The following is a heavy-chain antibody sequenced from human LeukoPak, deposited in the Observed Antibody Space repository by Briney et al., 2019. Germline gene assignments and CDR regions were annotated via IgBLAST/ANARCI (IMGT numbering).Heavy chain of an antibody. V-gene: IGHV4-39*07. J-gene: IGHJ4*02. D-gene: IGHD6-13*01. CDR1: GGSISSSSYY. Sequence: SETLSLTCTVSGGSISSSSYYWGWIRQPPGKGLEWIGSIYYSGSTYYNPSLKSRVAISVDTSKNQFSLKLSSVTAADTAVYYCARGIAAAVPLDYWGQGTLVTVSS. CDR3: ARGIAAAVPLDY. CDR2: IYYSGST.